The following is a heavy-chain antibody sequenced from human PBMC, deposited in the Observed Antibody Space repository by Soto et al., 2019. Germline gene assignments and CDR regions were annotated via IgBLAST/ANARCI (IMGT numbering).Heavy chain of an antibody. CDR2: ISWNSGSI. D-gene: IGHD2-2*01. CDR1: GFTFDDYA. CDR3: AKDPAARGYYYYGMDV. Sequence: GGSLRLSCAASGFTFDDYAMHWVRQAPGKGLEWVSGISWNSGSIGYADSVKGRFTISRDNAKNSLYLQMNSLRAEDTALYYCAKDPAARGYYYYGMDVWGQGTTVTVSS. J-gene: IGHJ6*02. V-gene: IGHV3-9*01.